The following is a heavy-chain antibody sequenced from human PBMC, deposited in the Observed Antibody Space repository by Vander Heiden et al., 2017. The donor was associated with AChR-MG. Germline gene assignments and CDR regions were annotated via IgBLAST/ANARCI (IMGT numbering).Heavy chain of an antibody. D-gene: IGHD2-21*02. CDR2: ISGSGGST. V-gene: IGHV3-23*01. Sequence: EVQLLESGGGLVQPGGSLRLPCAASGFTFSSYAMSWVRQAPGEGLEWVSAISGSGGSTYYADSVKGRFTISRDNSKNTLYLKMSSLRAEDTAVYYCAKVIVVGTEGENYFDYWGQGTLVTVSS. CDR3: AKVIVVGTEGENYFDY. CDR1: GFTFSSYA. J-gene: IGHJ4*02.